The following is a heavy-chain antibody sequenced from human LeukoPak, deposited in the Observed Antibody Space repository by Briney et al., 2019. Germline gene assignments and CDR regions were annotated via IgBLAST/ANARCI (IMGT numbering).Heavy chain of an antibody. Sequence: SETLSLTCTVSGGSISTYYWNWIRQPPGKGLEWIGYIYYSGGTNYNPSLKSRVTISVDTSKNQFSLKLNSVTAADTAVYYCARSGGYSSSWSLWGQGTPVSVSS. CDR3: ARSGGYSSSWSL. J-gene: IGHJ4*02. D-gene: IGHD6-13*01. CDR2: IYYSGGT. CDR1: GGSISTYY. V-gene: IGHV4-59*01.